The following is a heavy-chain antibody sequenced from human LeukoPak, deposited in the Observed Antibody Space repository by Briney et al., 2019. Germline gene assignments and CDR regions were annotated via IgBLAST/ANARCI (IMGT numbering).Heavy chain of an antibody. CDR1: GFIFSSYX. J-gene: IGHJ4*02. D-gene: IGHD3-10*01. V-gene: IGHV3-21*01. CDR3: ARAMAAKDGSGSSGGGLDY. Sequence: PGGSLRLSCAASGFIFSSYXMXWVRQAPGKXXXXXXXXXXXXSYIYYADSVKGRFTIFRDDAKNSLYLQMNSLRAEDTAVYSCARAMAAKDGSGSSGGGLDYWGQGTLVTVSS. CDR2: XXXXXSYI.